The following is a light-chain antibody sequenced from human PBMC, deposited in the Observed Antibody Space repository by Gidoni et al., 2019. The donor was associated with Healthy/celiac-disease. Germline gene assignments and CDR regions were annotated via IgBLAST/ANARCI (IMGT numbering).Light chain of an antibody. CDR2: DAS. J-gene: IGKJ1*01. CDR1: QCISSW. V-gene: IGKV1-5*01. CDR3: QQYNSYPWT. Sequence: DIQMTQSPSTLSASVGDRVTITCRASQCISSWLAWSQQKPGKAPKLLIYDASSLESGVPSRLRGSGSGTELTLPLSSLQPDDFATYYCQQYNSYPWTFGQGTKVEIK.